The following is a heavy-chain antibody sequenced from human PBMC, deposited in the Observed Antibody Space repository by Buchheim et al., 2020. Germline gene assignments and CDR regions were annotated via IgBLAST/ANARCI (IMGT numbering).Heavy chain of an antibody. CDR1: GFTFSDYW. D-gene: IGHD2-2*03. V-gene: IGHV3-7*01. Sequence: EVHLVESGGGLVQRGGSLRLSCAASGFTFSDYWMSWLRPFPGKGLEWVATIKQDGSEKSYVDSVKGRFTISTDNLKKSMYLQMNNLRAEDTAVYFCASGWYFDYWGQGTL. CDR3: ASGWYFDY. J-gene: IGHJ4*02. CDR2: IKQDGSEK.